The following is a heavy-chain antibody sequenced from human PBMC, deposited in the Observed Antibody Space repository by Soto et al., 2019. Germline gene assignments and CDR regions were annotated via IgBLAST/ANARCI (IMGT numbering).Heavy chain of an antibody. J-gene: IGHJ4*02. V-gene: IGHV1-8*01. CDR1: GYTFTSYD. CDR3: ARERSGSSEY. CDR2: MNPNSRNT. D-gene: IGHD1-26*01. Sequence: QVQLVQSGAEVKKPGPSVKVSCKASGYTFTSYDITWVRQAPGQGLEWMGWMNPNSRNTGYAQQFQGRVTMTRNTSISTAYMELSSLRSEDTGVYYCARERSGSSEYWGQGTLVTVSS.